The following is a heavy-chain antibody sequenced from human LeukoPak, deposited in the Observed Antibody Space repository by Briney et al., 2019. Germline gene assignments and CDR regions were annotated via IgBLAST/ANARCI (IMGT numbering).Heavy chain of an antibody. J-gene: IGHJ2*01. D-gene: IGHD5-18*01. CDR2: TYYRSKWYN. Sequence: SQTLSLTCAISGDSVSSNSATWNWIRQSPSKGLKWLGRTYYRSKWYNDYAVSVKSRITINPDTSKNQFSLQLNSVTPEDTAVYYCTRAGSYGYYWYFDLWGRGTLVTVSS. CDR3: TRAGSYGYYWYFDL. V-gene: IGHV6-1*01. CDR1: GDSVSSNSAT.